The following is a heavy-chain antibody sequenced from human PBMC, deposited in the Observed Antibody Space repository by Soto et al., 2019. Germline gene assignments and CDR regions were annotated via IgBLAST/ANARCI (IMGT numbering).Heavy chain of an antibody. CDR2: IYSGGST. Sequence: EVQLVESGGGLVQPGGSLRLSCAASGFTVSSNYMSWVRQAPGKGLEWVSVIYSGGSTYYADSVKGRFTISRDNSKNTLYLQMNSLRAEDTAVYYCARGMVRGVSGSSKNPYWYFDLWGRGTLVTVSS. CDR1: GFTVSSNY. CDR3: ARGMVRGVSGSSKNPYWYFDL. V-gene: IGHV3-66*01. J-gene: IGHJ2*01. D-gene: IGHD3-10*01.